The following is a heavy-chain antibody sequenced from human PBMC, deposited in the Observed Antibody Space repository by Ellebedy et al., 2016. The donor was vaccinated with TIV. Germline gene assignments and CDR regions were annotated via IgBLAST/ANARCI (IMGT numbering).Heavy chain of an antibody. CDR2: VNGGGLVI. CDR1: GFTFSSYA. Sequence: PGGSLRLSCTASGFTFSSYAMSWVRQAPGKGLEWVAGVNGGGLVIAYADSVKGRFTISRDNSKNTLDLQMNSLRADDTAVYYCAKDAWERARVSWEHDCWGQGTLVTVSS. D-gene: IGHD5-24*01. V-gene: IGHV3-23*01. CDR3: AKDAWERARVSWEHDC. J-gene: IGHJ4*02.